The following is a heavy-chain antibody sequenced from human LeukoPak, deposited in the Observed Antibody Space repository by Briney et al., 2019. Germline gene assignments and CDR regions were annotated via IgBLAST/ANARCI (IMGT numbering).Heavy chain of an antibody. Sequence: SETLSLTCTVSSASINSSPYFWAWIRQSPGKGLEWLGSFSYSGTTYYNPSLKSRVTISVDTSKNQFSLKLNSVTAADTAVFYCAANSADYNTLGSSYKVWGQGTLVTVSS. D-gene: IGHD3-10*01. CDR1: SASINSSPYF. J-gene: IGHJ4*02. CDR2: FSYSGTT. CDR3: AANSADYNTLGSSYKV. V-gene: IGHV4-39*01.